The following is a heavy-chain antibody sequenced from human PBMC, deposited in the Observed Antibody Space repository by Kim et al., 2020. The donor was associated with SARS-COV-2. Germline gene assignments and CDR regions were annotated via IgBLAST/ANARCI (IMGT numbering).Heavy chain of an antibody. CDR1: GFTFSSYA. J-gene: IGHJ4*02. D-gene: IGHD2-2*01. V-gene: IGHV3-23*01. CDR2: ISGSGGST. Sequence: GGSLRLSCAASGFTFSSYAMSWVRQAPGKGLEWVSAISGSGGSTYYADSVKGRFTISRDNSKNTLYLQMNSLRAEDTAVYYCAKDFIGRVDWYYFDYWGQGTLVTVSS. CDR3: AKDFIGRVDWYYFDY.